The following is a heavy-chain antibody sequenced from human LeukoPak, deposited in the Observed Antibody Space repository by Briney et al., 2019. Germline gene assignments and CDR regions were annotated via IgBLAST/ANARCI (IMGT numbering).Heavy chain of an antibody. V-gene: IGHV3-7*01. CDR3: ARVGSYPG. CDR1: GFTFSRYW. J-gene: IGHJ4*02. Sequence: GGSLRLSCAASGFTFSRYWMSWVRQAPGKGLEWVANIKQDGSEKDYVDSVKGRFTISRDNSKNTLYLQMNSLRAEDTAVYYCARVGSYPGWGQGTLVTVSS. D-gene: IGHD1-26*01. CDR2: IKQDGSEK.